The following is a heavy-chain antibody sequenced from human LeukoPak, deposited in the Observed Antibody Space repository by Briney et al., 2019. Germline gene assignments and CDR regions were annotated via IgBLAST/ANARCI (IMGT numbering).Heavy chain of an antibody. Sequence: SETLSLTCTVSGGSISSYYWSWIRQPPGKGLEWIGYIYYSGSTNYNPSLKGRVTISVDTSKNQFSLKLSSVTAADTAVYYCARHSQHSRDLGSARNLDYWGQGTLVTVSS. D-gene: IGHD7-27*01. J-gene: IGHJ4*02. CDR3: ARHSQHSRDLGSARNLDY. CDR2: IYYSGST. V-gene: IGHV4-59*08. CDR1: GGSISSYY.